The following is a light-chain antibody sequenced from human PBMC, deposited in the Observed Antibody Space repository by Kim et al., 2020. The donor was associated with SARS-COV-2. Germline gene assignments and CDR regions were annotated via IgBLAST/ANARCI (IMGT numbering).Light chain of an antibody. CDR2: SNN. CDR3: AAWDDSLNEVV. V-gene: IGLV1-44*01. CDR1: IPNNGSNT. Sequence: GQGAPIAFPGNIPNNGSNTVTGYQQPPGTAPKLHIYSNNQRPSGVPDRLSGSKSGTSASLAISGLQSEDEADYYCAAWDDSLNEVVFGGGTQLTVL. J-gene: IGLJ2*01.